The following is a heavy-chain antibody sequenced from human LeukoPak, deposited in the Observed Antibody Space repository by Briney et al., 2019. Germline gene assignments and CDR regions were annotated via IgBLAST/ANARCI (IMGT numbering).Heavy chain of an antibody. Sequence: GGSLRLSCAASGFIFRSYAMSWVRQAPGKGLEWVSVISYSGDSTYYADSVRGRFTISRDNSKNTLYLELNSLRAEDTAIYYCAKTANNGWWSYDYWGQGTLATVSS. CDR1: GFIFRSYA. CDR2: ISYSGDST. D-gene: IGHD2-8*02. J-gene: IGHJ4*02. CDR3: AKTANNGWWSYDY. V-gene: IGHV3-23*01.